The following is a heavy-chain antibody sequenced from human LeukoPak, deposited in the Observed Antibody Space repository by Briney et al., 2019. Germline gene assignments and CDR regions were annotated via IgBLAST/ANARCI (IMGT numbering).Heavy chain of an antibody. CDR2: ISYDGSNK. CDR3: ARGLWWWLLPFDP. J-gene: IGHJ5*02. D-gene: IGHD2-15*01. CDR1: GFTFSSYA. Sequence: GGSLRLSCAASGFTFSSYAMHWVRRAPGKGLEWVAVISYDGSNKYYADSVKGRFTISRDNSKNTLYLQMNSLRVEDTAVYYCARGLWWWLLPFDPWGQGTLVTVSS. V-gene: IGHV3-30-3*01.